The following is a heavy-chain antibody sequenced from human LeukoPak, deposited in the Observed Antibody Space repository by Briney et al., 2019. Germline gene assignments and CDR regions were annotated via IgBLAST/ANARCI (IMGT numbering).Heavy chain of an antibody. V-gene: IGHV1-2*02. CDR1: GYTFTGYY. Sequence: ASVEVSCKASGYTFTGYYMHWVRQAPGQGLEWMGWINPNSGGTNYAQKFQGRVTMTRDTSISTAYMELSRLRSDDTAVYYCARLDFWSGYYLIVRRDYWGQGTLVTVSS. J-gene: IGHJ4*02. D-gene: IGHD3-3*01. CDR3: ARLDFWSGYYLIVRRDY. CDR2: INPNSGGT.